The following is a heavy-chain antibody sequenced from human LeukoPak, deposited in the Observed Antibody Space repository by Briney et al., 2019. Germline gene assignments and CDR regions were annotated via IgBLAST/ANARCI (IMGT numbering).Heavy chain of an antibody. CDR1: GFTLSSYT. V-gene: IGHV3-30*04. D-gene: IGHD3-16*02. CDR2: ISYDGSNK. CDR3: ARATGLSNWFDP. Sequence: GGSLRLSCAASGFTLSSYTMTWVRQAPGKGLEWVAVISYDGSNKYYADSVKGRFTISRDNSKNTLYLQMNSLRAEDTAVYYCARATGLSNWFDPWGQGTLVTVSS. J-gene: IGHJ5*02.